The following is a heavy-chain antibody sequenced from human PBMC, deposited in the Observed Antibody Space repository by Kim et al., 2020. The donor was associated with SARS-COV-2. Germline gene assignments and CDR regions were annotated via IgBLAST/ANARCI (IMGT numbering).Heavy chain of an antibody. CDR2: ISGSGGST. V-gene: IGHV3-23*01. CDR1: GFTFSSYA. J-gene: IGHJ4*02. D-gene: IGHD1-26*01. Sequence: GGSLRLSCAASGFTFSSYAMSWVRQAPGKGLEWVSAISGSGGSTYYADSVKGRFTISRDNSKNTLYLQMNSLRAEDTAVYYCAKDLEGSGSYSYFDYWGQGTLVTVSS. CDR3: AKDLEGSGSYSYFDY.